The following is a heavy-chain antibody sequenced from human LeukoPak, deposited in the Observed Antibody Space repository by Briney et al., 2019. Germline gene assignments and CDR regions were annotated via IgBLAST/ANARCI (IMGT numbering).Heavy chain of an antibody. V-gene: IGHV1-69*05. Sequence: SVKVSCKASGGTFRSYAISWVRQAPGQGLEWMGRIIAIFGTANYAQKFQGRVTITTDESTSTAYMELSSLRSEDTAVYYCARSYYGDYYMDVWGKGTTVAVSS. J-gene: IGHJ6*03. D-gene: IGHD4-17*01. CDR1: GGTFRSYA. CDR2: IIAIFGTA. CDR3: ARSYYGDYYMDV.